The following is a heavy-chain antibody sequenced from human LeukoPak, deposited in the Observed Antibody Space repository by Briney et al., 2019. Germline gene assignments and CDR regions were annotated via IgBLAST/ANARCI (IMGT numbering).Heavy chain of an antibody. Sequence: SETLSLTCTVSGGSISSYYWSWIRQPPGKGLEWIGYIYYSGSTNYNPSLKSRVTISVDTSKNQFSLKLSSVTAADTAVYYCARGGTPLYYFDYWGQGTLVTVSS. CDR1: GGSISSYY. V-gene: IGHV4-59*01. CDR3: ARGGTPLYYFDY. J-gene: IGHJ4*02. D-gene: IGHD2-15*01. CDR2: IYYSGST.